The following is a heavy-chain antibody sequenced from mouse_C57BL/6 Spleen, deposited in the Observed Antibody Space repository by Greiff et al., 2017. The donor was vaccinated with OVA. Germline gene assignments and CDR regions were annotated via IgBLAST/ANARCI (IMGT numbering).Heavy chain of an antibody. Sequence: VKLMESGPELVKPGASVKISCKASGYAFSSSWMNWVKQRPGKGLEWIGRIYPGDGDTNYNGKFKGKATLTADKSSSTAYMQLSSLTSEDSAVYFCARRSYYGSSYVDWYFDVWGTGTTVTVSS. V-gene: IGHV1-82*01. J-gene: IGHJ1*03. CDR3: ARRSYYGSSYVDWYFDV. D-gene: IGHD1-1*01. CDR1: GYAFSSSW. CDR2: IYPGDGDT.